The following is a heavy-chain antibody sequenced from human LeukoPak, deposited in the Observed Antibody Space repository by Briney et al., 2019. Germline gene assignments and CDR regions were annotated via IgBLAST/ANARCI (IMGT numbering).Heavy chain of an antibody. CDR1: GYTFTSYD. V-gene: IGHV1-8*01. D-gene: IGHD2-15*01. CDR2: MNPNSGNT. J-gene: IGHJ4*02. CDR3: ARAPIGSRLQTN. Sequence: ASVKVSCKASGYTFTSYDINWVRQAPGQGLEWMGWMNPNSGNTGYAQKFQGRVTMTRNTSISTAYMELSSLRSEDTAVYYCARAPIGSRLQTNWGQGTLVTVSS.